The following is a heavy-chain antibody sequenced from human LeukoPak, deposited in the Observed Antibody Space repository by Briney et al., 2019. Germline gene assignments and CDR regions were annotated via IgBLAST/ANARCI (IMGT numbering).Heavy chain of an antibody. CDR2: ITGNGAST. D-gene: IGHD1-26*01. J-gene: IGHJ4*02. V-gene: IGHV3-23*01. CDR1: GFTFRSYD. Sequence: PGGSLRLPCAASGFTFRSYDINWVRQAPGKGLEWVSSITGNGASTNFADSVRGRFTIPRDNSKNTAYLQMNSLRAEDTAVYYCAGSGSHVYWGQGTLVTVSS. CDR3: AGSGSHVY.